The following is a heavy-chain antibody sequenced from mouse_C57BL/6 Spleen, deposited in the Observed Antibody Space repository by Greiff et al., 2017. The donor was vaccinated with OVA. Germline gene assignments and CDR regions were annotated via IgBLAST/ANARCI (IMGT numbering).Heavy chain of an antibody. CDR2: IYPGDGDT. CDR1: GYAFSSYW. V-gene: IGHV1-80*01. J-gene: IGHJ4*01. CDR3: ARMPYYAMDY. Sequence: QVHVKQSGAELVKPGASVKISCKASGYAFSSYWMNWVKQRPGKGLEWIGQIYPGDGDTNYNGKFKGKATLTADKSSSTAYMQLSSLTSEDSAVYFCARMPYYAMDYWGQGTSVTVSS.